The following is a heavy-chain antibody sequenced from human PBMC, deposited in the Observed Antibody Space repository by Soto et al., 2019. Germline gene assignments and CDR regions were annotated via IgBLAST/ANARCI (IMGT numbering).Heavy chain of an antibody. CDR2: IWHDGTFT. CDR3: ARDRHFRGGPDDI. V-gene: IGHV3-33*01. Sequence: QVQLVESGGGVVQSGRSPRLSCAASGFTFSSFGMHWVRQAPGKGLEWVALIWHDGTFTHYADSVKGRFTISRDNSKNRLYLQMNSLTADATPVYYCARDRHFRGGPDDIWGQGTMVTVYS. D-gene: IGHD3-3*02. CDR1: GFTFSSFG. J-gene: IGHJ3*02.